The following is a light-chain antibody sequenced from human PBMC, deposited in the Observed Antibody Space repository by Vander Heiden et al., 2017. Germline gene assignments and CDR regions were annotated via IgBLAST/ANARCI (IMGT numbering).Light chain of an antibody. CDR2: KES. J-gene: IGKJ1*01. CDR3: QQYDTLPWT. Sequence: DIQMTPSPSTLSASVRDRVTITCRASQNINRWLAWYQQKPGEAPKLLIYKESTLESGVSSRFSGSGSGTEFTLTISSLQPDDFATYYCQQYDTLPWTFGQGTKVEVK. V-gene: IGKV1-5*03. CDR1: QNINRW.